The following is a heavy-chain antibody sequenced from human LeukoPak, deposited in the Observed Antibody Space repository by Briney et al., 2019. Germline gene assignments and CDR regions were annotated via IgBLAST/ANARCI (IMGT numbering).Heavy chain of an antibody. CDR2: INHSGST. CDR1: GGSFSGYY. J-gene: IGHJ6*02. CDR3: ARGPYYADSILPVRTLYYYYYGMDV. Sequence: SETLSLTCAVYGGSFSGYYWSWIRQPPGKGLEWIGEINHSGSTNYNPSLKSRVTISVDTSKNQFSLKLSSVTAADTAVYYCARGPYYADSILPVRTLYYYYYGMDVWGQGTTVTVSS. V-gene: IGHV4-34*01. D-gene: IGHD3-22*01.